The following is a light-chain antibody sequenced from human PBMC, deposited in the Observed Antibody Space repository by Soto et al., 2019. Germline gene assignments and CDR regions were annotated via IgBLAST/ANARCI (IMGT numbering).Light chain of an antibody. CDR2: GAF. CDR3: QQFNSYPIT. V-gene: IGKV1-6*01. CDR1: QDVRNY. Sequence: AIQMTQSPSSLSASVGDRLTITCRASQDVRNYVGWYQQKPGKAPKFLIYGAFSLETGIPSRFSGSGYGTEFTLTINSLLPEDFATYYCQQFNSYPITFGQGTRLEI. J-gene: IGKJ5*01.